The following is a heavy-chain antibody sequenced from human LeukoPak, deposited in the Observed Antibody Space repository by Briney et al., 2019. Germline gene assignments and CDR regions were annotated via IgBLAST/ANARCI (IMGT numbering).Heavy chain of an antibody. CDR2: ISSSSIYI. CDR3: ATLDGYTDY. D-gene: IGHD5-24*01. V-gene: IGHV3-21*01. J-gene: IGHJ4*02. Sequence: GGSLRLSCAASGFTLSSYSMNWGREAPGQGLEWVSSISSSSIYIYYAESVKGRFTISRDNDKNSWYLQMNSLRAEHTAVYYCATLDGYTDYWGEGTLVTVSS. CDR1: GFTLSSYS.